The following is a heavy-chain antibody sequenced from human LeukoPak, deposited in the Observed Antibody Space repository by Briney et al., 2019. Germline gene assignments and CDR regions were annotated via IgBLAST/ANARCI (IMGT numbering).Heavy chain of an antibody. V-gene: IGHV4-34*01. D-gene: IGHD2-2*01. Sequence: PSETLSLTCAVYGGSFSGYYWSWIRQPPGKGLEGIGEINHSGSTNYNPSLKSRVTISVDTSKNQFSLKLSSVTAADTAVYYCARQDQLLFSDAFDIWGQGTMVTVSS. CDR1: GGSFSGYY. CDR3: ARQDQLLFSDAFDI. CDR2: INHSGST. J-gene: IGHJ3*02.